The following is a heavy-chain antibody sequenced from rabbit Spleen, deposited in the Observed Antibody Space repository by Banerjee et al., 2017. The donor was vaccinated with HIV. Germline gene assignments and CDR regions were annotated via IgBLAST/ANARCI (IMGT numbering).Heavy chain of an antibody. CDR2: IGAGVTYTT. V-gene: IGHV1S40*01. J-gene: IGHJ3*01. Sequence: QSLEESGGDLVKPGASLTLTCTASGFSFSYIDYMCWVRQPPGTGPEWIACIGAGVTYTTYYAPVAKGRFTISKTSSNTVTMQRTSLTAADTATYFCGRASNSYKYGFDFWGQGTLGTV. D-gene: IGHD5-1*01. CDR3: GRASNSYKYGFDF. CDR1: GFSFSYIDY.